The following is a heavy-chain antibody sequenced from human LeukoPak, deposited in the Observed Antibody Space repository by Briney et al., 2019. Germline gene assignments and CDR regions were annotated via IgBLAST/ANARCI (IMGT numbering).Heavy chain of an antibody. CDR1: GGSIGGDY. CDR3: ARKSYDSGSMYNWFDP. CDR2: IYHTGAT. V-gene: IGHV4-59*01. D-gene: IGHD3-10*01. J-gene: IGHJ5*02. Sequence: PSETLSLTCTVSGGSIGGDYWTWIRQPPGKGLQYIGYIYHTGATNYNPSLKSRVTMSVDTSKNQFSLKLSSVTAADTAVYYCARKSYDSGSMYNWFDPWGQGTLVTVSS.